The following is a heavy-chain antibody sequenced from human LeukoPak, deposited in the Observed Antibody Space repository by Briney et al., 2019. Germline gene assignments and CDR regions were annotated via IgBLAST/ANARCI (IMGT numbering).Heavy chain of an antibody. CDR2: INHSGST. CDR3: ARESLTWLQSRTSWFDP. Sequence: SETLSLTCAVYGGSFSGYYWSWIRQPPGKGLEWIGEINHSGSTNYNPSLKSRVTISVDSSKNQFSLRLSSVTAADTAVYYCARESLTWLQSRTSWFDPWGQGTLVTVSS. D-gene: IGHD5-24*01. CDR1: GGSFSGYY. V-gene: IGHV4-34*01. J-gene: IGHJ5*02.